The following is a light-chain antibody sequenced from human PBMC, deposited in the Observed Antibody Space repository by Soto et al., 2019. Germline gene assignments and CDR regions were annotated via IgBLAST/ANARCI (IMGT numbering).Light chain of an antibody. CDR3: QQYDSSLWT. V-gene: IGKV3-20*01. CDR1: QSVTTSN. Sequence: EIVLTQSPGTLSLSPGERATLSCRASQSVTTSNLAWSQQKPGQAPRLLIYGASSRATGIPDRFSGSGSGTDFTLTISRLEPEDFAVYYCQQYDSSLWTF. CDR2: GAS. J-gene: IGKJ1*01.